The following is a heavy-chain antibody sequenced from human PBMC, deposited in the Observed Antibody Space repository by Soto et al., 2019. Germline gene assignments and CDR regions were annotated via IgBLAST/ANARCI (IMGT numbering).Heavy chain of an antibody. CDR2: IYHSGST. CDR3: ARDNGDFDS. J-gene: IGHJ4*02. Sequence: SETLSLTCAVSGGSISSGGYSWSWIRQPPGKGLEWIGYIYHSGSTYYNPSLKSRVTISVDTSKNQFSLKLNSVTTADTAVYYCARDNGDFDSWGQGTLVTVSS. D-gene: IGHD4-17*01. CDR1: GGSISSGGYS. V-gene: IGHV4-30-2*01.